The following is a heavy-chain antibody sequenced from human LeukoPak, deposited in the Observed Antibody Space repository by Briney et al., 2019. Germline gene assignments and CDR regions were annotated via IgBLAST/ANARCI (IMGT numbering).Heavy chain of an antibody. J-gene: IGHJ4*02. CDR3: ARGVRWLQLSYFDY. V-gene: IGHV4-31*03. Sequence: KPSQTLSLTCPVSSGSISSGVYYWSWIRQHPGKGLEWIGHIYYSGSTYYNPSLKSRVTISVDTSKNQFSLKLSSVTAADTAVYYCARGVRWLQLSYFDYWGQGTLVTVSS. D-gene: IGHD5-24*01. CDR1: SGSISSGVYY. CDR2: IYYSGST.